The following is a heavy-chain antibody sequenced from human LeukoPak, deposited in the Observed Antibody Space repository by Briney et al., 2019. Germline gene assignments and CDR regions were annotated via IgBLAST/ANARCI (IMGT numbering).Heavy chain of an antibody. CDR3: ARSPYVWGSYRPYYFDY. CDR2: ISSSGSTI. D-gene: IGHD3-16*02. Sequence: PGGSLRLSCAASGFTFSSYEMNWVRQAPGKGLEWVPYISSSGSTIYYADSVKGRFTISRDNAKNSLYLQMNSLRAEDTAVYYCARSPYVWGSYRPYYFDYWGQGTLVTVSS. CDR1: GFTFSSYE. V-gene: IGHV3-48*03. J-gene: IGHJ4*02.